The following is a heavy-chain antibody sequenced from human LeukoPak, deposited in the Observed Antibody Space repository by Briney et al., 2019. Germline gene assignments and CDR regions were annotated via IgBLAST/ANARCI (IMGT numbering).Heavy chain of an antibody. Sequence: PGGSLRLSCAASELTFSSYAMNWVRQAPGKGLEWVSGVSGSGGSTYYADSVKGRFTISRDNSKNTLYLQMSSLRVEDTAIYYCAKERYCSGGNCYPDDNWGQGTLVTVSS. CDR3: AKERYCSGGNCYPDDN. CDR1: ELTFSSYA. V-gene: IGHV3-23*01. CDR2: VSGSGGST. D-gene: IGHD2-15*01. J-gene: IGHJ4*02.